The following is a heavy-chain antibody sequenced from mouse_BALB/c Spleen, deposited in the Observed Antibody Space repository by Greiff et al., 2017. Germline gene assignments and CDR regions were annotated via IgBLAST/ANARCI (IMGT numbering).Heavy chain of an antibody. CDR3: ARAGAITTATGAMDY. V-gene: IGHV5-17*02. CDR2: ISSGSSTI. D-gene: IGHD1-2*01. J-gene: IGHJ4*01. CDR1: GFTFSSFG. Sequence: EVHLVESGGGLVQPGGSRKLSCAASGFTFSSFGMHWVRQAPEKGLEWVAYISSGSSTIYYADTVKGRFTISRDNPKNTLFLQMTSLRSEDTAMYYCARAGAITTATGAMDYWGQGTSVTVSS.